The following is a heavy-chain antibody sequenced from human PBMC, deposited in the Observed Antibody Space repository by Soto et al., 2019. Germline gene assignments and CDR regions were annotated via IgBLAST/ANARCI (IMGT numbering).Heavy chain of an antibody. CDR2: VYYSGGT. V-gene: IGHV4-59*11. D-gene: IGHD2-21*01. CDR1: GGSLTDHY. Sequence: QVQLQESGPGLVKPSETLSLTCTVAGGSLTDHYWNWFRQSPGKGLHWIGYVYYSGGTNYNPSLQSPVTMSVDTSKNQFSLNLRSVTAADTAVYFCARGNDWKSSTFDIWGQGTMVFVSS. CDR3: ARGNDWKSSTFDI. J-gene: IGHJ3*02.